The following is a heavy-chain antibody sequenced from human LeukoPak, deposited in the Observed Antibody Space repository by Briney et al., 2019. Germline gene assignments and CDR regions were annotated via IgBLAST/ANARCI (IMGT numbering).Heavy chain of an antibody. CDR1: GFTFSSYA. CDR3: AISPAAGPFPPHY. J-gene: IGHJ4*02. Sequence: GGSLRLSCAASGFTFSSYAMSWVRQAPGKGLEWVSAISGSGGSTYYADSVKGRFTISRDNSKNTLYLQMNSLRAEDTAVYYCAISPAAGPFPPHYWGQGTLVTVSS. V-gene: IGHV3-23*01. D-gene: IGHD6-13*01. CDR2: ISGSGGST.